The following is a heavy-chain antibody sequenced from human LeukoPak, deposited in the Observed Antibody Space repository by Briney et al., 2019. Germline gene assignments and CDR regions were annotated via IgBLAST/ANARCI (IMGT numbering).Heavy chain of an antibody. V-gene: IGHV4-59*08. J-gene: IGHJ4*02. CDR1: GASISNYY. D-gene: IGHD1-1*01. Sequence: SETLSLTCTVSGASISNYYWSWIRQPPGKGLGCIGYVSYSGRTNHNPSLKSRVTISADTSKNQFSLKLTSVTAADTAVYYCARHERGAENLDYWSQGTLVTVSS. CDR3: ARHERGAENLDY. CDR2: VSYSGRT.